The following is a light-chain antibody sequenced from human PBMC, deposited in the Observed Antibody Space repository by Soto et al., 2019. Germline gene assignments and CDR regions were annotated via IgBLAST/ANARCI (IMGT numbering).Light chain of an antibody. V-gene: IGKV1-9*01. J-gene: IGKJ4*01. CDR1: QSISSY. CDR3: QQLNSYPLT. CDR2: AAS. Sequence: DIKMYQSPASLSASVGDRVTITCRASQSISSYLNWYQQKPGKAPKLLIYAASTLQSGVPSRFSGSGSGTEFTLTIGSLQPEDFATYYCQQLNSYPLTFGGGTKVDI.